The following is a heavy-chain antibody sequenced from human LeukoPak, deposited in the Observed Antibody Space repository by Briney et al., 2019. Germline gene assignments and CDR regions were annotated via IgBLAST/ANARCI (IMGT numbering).Heavy chain of an antibody. V-gene: IGHV4-34*01. CDR2: INHSGST. CDR3: ARGLGYCSGGSCGN. J-gene: IGHJ4*02. Sequence: SETLSLTCAVYGGSFSGYYWSWIRQPPGKGLEWIGEINHSGSTNYNPSLKSRVTISVDTYKNEFSLKLSSVTAADTAVYYCARGLGYCSGGSCGNWGQGTLVTVSS. D-gene: IGHD2-15*01. CDR1: GGSFSGYY.